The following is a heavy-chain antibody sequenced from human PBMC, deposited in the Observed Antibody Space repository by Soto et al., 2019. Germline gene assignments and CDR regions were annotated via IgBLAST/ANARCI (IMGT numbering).Heavy chain of an antibody. J-gene: IGHJ3*01. CDR1: AGTFNSYA. D-gene: IGHD3-3*01. CDR2: IIPIFGIT. CDR3: ARDGVGLCVCTCTLNAFDL. Sequence: QALLEQSGAEMKKPGASLTVSCKASAGTFNSYAISWVRQAPGQGLEWMAGIIPIFGITNYAPKFQDRLTLTSDKVPDTAYMELITLTSDDSAVYYCARDGVGLCVCTCTLNAFDLRGRGTSVTVSS. V-gene: IGHV1-69*17.